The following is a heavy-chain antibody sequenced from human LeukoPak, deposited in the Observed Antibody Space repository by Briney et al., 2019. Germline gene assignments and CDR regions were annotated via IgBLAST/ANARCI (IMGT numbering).Heavy chain of an antibody. CDR1: GYTFTSYY. J-gene: IGHJ4*02. Sequence: ASVKVSCKASGYTFTSYYMHWVRQAPGQGLERMGIINPSGGSTSYAQKFQGRVTMTRDTSTSTVYMELSSLRSEDTAVYYCARGGDYYDSSGYYYLDYWGQGTLVTVSS. V-gene: IGHV1-46*01. CDR3: ARGGDYYDSSGYYYLDY. D-gene: IGHD3-22*01. CDR2: INPSGGST.